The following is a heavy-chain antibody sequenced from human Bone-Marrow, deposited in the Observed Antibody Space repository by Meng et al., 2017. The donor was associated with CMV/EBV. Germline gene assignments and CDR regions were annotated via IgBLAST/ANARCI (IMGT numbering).Heavy chain of an antibody. V-gene: IGHV3-7*01. CDR2: IKQDGSEK. J-gene: IGHJ4*02. D-gene: IGHD6-13*01. CDR1: GFTFSSYW. CDR3: ARSRYSEEQQLVFDY. Sequence: ETLSLTCAASGFTFSSYWMSWVRQAPGKGLEWVANIKQDGSEKYYVDSVKGRFTISRDNAKNSLYLQMNSLRAEDTAVYYCARSRYSEEQQLVFDYWGQGTLVTVSS.